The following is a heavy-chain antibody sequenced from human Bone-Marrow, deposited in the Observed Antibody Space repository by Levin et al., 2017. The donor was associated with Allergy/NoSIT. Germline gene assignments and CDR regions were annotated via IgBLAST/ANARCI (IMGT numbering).Heavy chain of an antibody. CDR1: GFTVGNNY. Sequence: GESLKISCAASGFTVGNNYMSWVRQAPGKGLEWVSLMYSGGTTSYANSVKGRFTISRDSSKNTLYLQMDSLRVEDTAVYYCAGGPSRGYWGQGTLVTGSS. V-gene: IGHV3-53*01. D-gene: IGHD3-16*01. J-gene: IGHJ4*02. CDR3: AGGPSRGY. CDR2: MYSGGTT.